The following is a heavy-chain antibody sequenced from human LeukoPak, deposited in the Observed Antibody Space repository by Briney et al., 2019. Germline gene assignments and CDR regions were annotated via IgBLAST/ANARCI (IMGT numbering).Heavy chain of an antibody. CDR3: ARGRNTGRQFYFDY. Sequence: GGSLRLSCAASGFTFSSYVMSWVRQAPGKGLEWVSGISGSGDSAYYADFVKGRFTISRDNSKNALYLQMNSLRAEDTAVYYCARGRNTGRQFYFDYWGQGTLVTVAS. CDR1: GFTFSSYV. V-gene: IGHV3-23*01. J-gene: IGHJ4*02. D-gene: IGHD5-18*01. CDR2: ISGSGDSA.